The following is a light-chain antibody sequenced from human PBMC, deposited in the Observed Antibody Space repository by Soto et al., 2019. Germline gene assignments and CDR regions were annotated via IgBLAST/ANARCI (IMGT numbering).Light chain of an antibody. CDR3: QQAYIFPFS. V-gene: IGKV1-12*02. CDR1: PVISNS. J-gene: IGKJ4*01. CDR2: AAF. Sequence: DVQMTQSPSSVSASLADRVTLTCRARPVISNSLAWYQQKPGKAPRLLIYAAFNLQGGVPSRFSGSGSGTDFFLTISSLQPEDFATYYCQQAYIFPFSFGGGTKADIK.